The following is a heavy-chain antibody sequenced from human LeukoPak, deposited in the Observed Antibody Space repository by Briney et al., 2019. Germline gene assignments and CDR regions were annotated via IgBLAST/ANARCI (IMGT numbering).Heavy chain of an antibody. CDR2: IYYSGSI. CDR1: GGSFSGYY. CDR3: ARPPRHDFDDSRVHDAFDI. Sequence: SETLSLTCAVYGGSFSGYYWGWIRQPPGKGLEWIGSIYYSGSIWYHPSLKSRVTISVDTSKNQFSLKLTSVTAADTAVYYCARPPRHDFDDSRVHDAFDIWGQGTMVTVSS. D-gene: IGHD2-15*01. J-gene: IGHJ3*02. V-gene: IGHV4-39*01.